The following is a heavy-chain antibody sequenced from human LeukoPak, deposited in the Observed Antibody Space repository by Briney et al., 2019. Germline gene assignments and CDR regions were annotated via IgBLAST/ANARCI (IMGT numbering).Heavy chain of an antibody. D-gene: IGHD6-19*01. V-gene: IGHV3-23*01. Sequence: QPGGSLRLSCVVSGFTFSTSAMSWVRQAPGKGLEWVSGISGSGGSTYYADSVKGRFTISRDNSKNTLYLQMNSLRAEDTAVYYCAKRGSGWYIFDYWGQGTLVTVSS. CDR2: ISGSGGST. CDR3: AKRGSGWYIFDY. J-gene: IGHJ4*02. CDR1: GFTFSTSA.